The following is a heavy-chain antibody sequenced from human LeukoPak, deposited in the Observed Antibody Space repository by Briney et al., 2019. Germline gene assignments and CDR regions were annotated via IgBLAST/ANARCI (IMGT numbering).Heavy chain of an antibody. D-gene: IGHD3-22*01. J-gene: IGHJ4*02. CDR2: MNPNSGNT. Sequence: GASVKVSCKASGYTFTSYGINWVRQATGQGLEWMGWMNPNSGNTGYAQKFQGRVTMTRNTSISTAYMELSSLRSEDTAVYYCARDRRYYDSSGPESVYWGQGTLVTVSS. CDR3: ARDRRYYDSSGPESVY. V-gene: IGHV1-8*02. CDR1: GYTFTSYG.